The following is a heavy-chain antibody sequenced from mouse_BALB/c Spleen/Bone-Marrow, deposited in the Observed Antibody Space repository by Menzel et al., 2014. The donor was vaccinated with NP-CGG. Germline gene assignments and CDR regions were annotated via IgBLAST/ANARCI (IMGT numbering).Heavy chain of an antibody. J-gene: IGHJ3*01. Sequence: VKLMESGAELVKPGASVKLSCKASGYTFTSYYIYWVKQRPGQGLEWIGEINPSNGGTNFNEKFKSKATLTVDKSSSTAYMQLSSLTSEDSAVYYCTNDYLFAYWGQGTLVTVSA. CDR2: INPSNGGT. CDR1: GYTFTSYY. CDR3: TNDYLFAY. D-gene: IGHD2-4*01. V-gene: IGHV1S81*02.